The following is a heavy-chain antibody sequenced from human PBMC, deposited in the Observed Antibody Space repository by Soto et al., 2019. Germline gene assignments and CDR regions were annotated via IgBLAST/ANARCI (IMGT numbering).Heavy chain of an antibody. V-gene: IGHV1-69*12. J-gene: IGHJ6*02. CDR3: ATDGYGGYDDTYYYGMDV. Sequence: QVQLVQSGAEVKKPGSSVKVSCKASGGTFSSYAISWVRQAPGQGLEWMGGIIPIFGTANYAQKFQGRVTITADESTSRAYMELSSLRSEATAVYYCATDGYGGYDDTYYYGMDVWGQGTTVTVSS. CDR1: GGTFSSYA. D-gene: IGHD5-12*01. CDR2: IIPIFGTA.